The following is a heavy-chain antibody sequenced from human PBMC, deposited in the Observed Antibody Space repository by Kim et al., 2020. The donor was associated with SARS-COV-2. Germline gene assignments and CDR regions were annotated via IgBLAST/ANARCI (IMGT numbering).Heavy chain of an antibody. J-gene: IGHJ3*02. V-gene: IGHV4-59*01. Sequence: SETLSLTCTVSGGSISSYYWSWIRQPPGKGLEWIGYIYYSGSTNYNPSLKSRVTISVDTSKNQFSLKLSSVTAADTAVYYCARAFHYYDSSGYLFLDAFDIWGQGTMVTVSS. CDR3: ARAFHYYDSSGYLFLDAFDI. CDR1: GGSISSYY. D-gene: IGHD3-22*01. CDR2: IYYSGST.